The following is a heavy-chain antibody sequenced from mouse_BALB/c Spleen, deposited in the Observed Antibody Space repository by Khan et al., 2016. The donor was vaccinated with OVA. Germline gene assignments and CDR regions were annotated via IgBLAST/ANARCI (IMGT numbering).Heavy chain of an antibody. CDR3: ARTLYYIYWYVLDY. Sequence: EVQLQESGPGLVQPSQSLSLTCTVTGYSITSDYAWNWIRQFPGNKLEWMGYISSSGSTSYNPFFKSRISITLDSSKNQFFLHLKSVTTEDAATYYWARTLYYIYWYVLDYWGRGTAVTVSS. V-gene: IGHV3-2*02. J-gene: IGHJ4*01. CDR1: GYSITSDYA. D-gene: IGHD2-1*01. CDR2: ISSSGST.